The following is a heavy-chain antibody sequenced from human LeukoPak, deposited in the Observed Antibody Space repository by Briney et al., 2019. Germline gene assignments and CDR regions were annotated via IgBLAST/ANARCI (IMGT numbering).Heavy chain of an antibody. CDR1: GGSISSSSYY. CDR3: ARDPRSPSSWYEDY. V-gene: IGHV4-39*07. D-gene: IGHD6-13*01. J-gene: IGHJ4*02. Sequence: SETLSLTCTVSGGSISSSSYYWGWIRQPPGKGLEWIGSIYYSGSTYYNPSLKSRVTISVDTSKNQFSLKLSSVTAADTAVYYCARDPRSPSSWYEDYWGQGTLVTVSS. CDR2: IYYSGST.